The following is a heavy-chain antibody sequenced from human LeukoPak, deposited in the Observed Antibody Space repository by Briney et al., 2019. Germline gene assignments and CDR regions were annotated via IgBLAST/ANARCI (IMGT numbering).Heavy chain of an antibody. D-gene: IGHD3-9*01. CDR1: GGSISSSSYY. Sequence: PSETLSLTCTVSGGSISSSSYYWGWIRQPPGKGLEWIGEINHSGSTNYNPSLKSRVTISVDTSKNQFSLKLSSVTAADTAVYYCARRDYDILTDYYYYYMDVWGKGTTVTISS. V-gene: IGHV4-39*07. CDR2: INHSGST. J-gene: IGHJ6*03. CDR3: ARRDYDILTDYYYYYMDV.